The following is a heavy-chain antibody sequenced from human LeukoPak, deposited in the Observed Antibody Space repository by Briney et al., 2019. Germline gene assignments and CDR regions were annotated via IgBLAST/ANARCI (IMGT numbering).Heavy chain of an antibody. D-gene: IGHD1-14*01. CDR3: ARTHTYNWSDP. CDR2: IYLGDSDT. Sequence: GESLQISCRCSGYTFTIYCIGGAPQLPGKGREWMGIIYLGDSDTRNRPSFQGRVILSADKTTSTPYLQWRSPQASDPSISICARTHTYNWSDPWGQGTLVTVSS. V-gene: IGHV5-51*01. CDR1: GYTFTIYC. J-gene: IGHJ5*02.